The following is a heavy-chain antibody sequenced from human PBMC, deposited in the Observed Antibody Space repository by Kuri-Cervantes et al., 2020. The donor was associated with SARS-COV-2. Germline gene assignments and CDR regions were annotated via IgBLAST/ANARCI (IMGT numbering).Heavy chain of an antibody. CDR1: GYTFTGYY. D-gene: IGHD6-19*01. J-gene: IGHJ3*02. CDR2: INPNSGGT. CDR3: ARSAVAGTSDAFDI. Sequence: ASVKVSCKASGYTFTGYYMHWVRQAPGQGLEWMGWINPNSGGTNYAQKFQGRVTMTRDTSISTAYMELSRLRSGDTVVYYCARSAVAGTSDAFDIWGQGTMVTVSS. V-gene: IGHV1-2*02.